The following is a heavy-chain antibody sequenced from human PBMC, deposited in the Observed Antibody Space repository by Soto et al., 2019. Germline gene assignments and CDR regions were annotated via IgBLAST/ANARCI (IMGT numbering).Heavy chain of an antibody. J-gene: IGHJ4*02. D-gene: IGHD6-19*01. CDR1: GGSISSYY. Sequence: SETLSLTCTVSGGSISSYYWSWIRQPPGKGLEWIGYIYYSGSTNYNPSLRSRVTISVDTSKNQFSLNLSSLTAADTAVYSCARVRWTVAGPGHFDYWGKGTLVTVS. CDR3: ARVRWTVAGPGHFDY. V-gene: IGHV4-59*01. CDR2: IYYSGST.